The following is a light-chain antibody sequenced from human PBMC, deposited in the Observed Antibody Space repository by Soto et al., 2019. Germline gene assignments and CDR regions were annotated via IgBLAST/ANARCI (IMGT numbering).Light chain of an antibody. CDR2: YAS. Sequence: EIVLTQSPGSLSLSPGERATLSCRASQSVSSNLAWYQQKPGQAPRLLIYYASTRATGVPARFSGSGYGTAFTLTISSLQSEDFAVYYCQQYNKWPPYTFGQGTKVDIK. J-gene: IGKJ2*01. CDR3: QQYNKWPPYT. CDR1: QSVSSN. V-gene: IGKV3-15*01.